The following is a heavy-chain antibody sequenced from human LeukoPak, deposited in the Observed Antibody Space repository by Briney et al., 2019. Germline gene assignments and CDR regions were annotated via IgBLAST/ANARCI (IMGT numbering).Heavy chain of an antibody. V-gene: IGHV1-3*01. D-gene: IGHD2-15*01. CDR2: VNAGNGNT. CDR3: AIGYCSGGSCYYYYYGMDV. Sequence: GASVKVSCKASGYTFTSYAMHWVRQAPGQRLEWMGWVNAGNGNTKYSQKFQGRVTITRDTSASTAYMELSSLRSEDTAVYYCAIGYCSGGSCYYYYYGMDVWGQGTTVTVSS. CDR1: GYTFTSYA. J-gene: IGHJ6*02.